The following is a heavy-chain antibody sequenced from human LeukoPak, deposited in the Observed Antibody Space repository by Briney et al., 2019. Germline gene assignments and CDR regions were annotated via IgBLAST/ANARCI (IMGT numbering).Heavy chain of an antibody. CDR1: GYTFTSYG. CDR3: ARDCSGGSCYHGTFDY. D-gene: IGHD2-15*01. V-gene: IGHV1-18*01. J-gene: IGHJ4*02. CDR2: ISAYNGST. Sequence: ASVKVSCKASGYTFTSYGISWVRQAPGQGLEWMGWISAYNGSTNYAQKLQGRVTMTTDTSTSTAYMELRSLRSDDTAVYYCARDCSGGSCYHGTFDYWGQGTLVTVPS.